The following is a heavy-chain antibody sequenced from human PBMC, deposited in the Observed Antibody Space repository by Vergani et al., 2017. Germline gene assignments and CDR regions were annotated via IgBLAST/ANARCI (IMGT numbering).Heavy chain of an antibody. V-gene: IGHV4-61*02. J-gene: IGHJ4*02. CDR3: ARRTTMVRGVLEIARYYFDY. Sequence: QVQLQESGPGLVKPSETLSLTCTVSGGSINTGAYYWSWIRQPAGKGLEWIGRVYTSGMTNYNPSLKSRVTILVDRSKSQLSLNLSSVTAADTAVYYCARRTTMVRGVLEIARYYFDYWGQGTLVTVSS. CDR1: GGSINTGAYY. D-gene: IGHD3-10*01. CDR2: VYTSGMT.